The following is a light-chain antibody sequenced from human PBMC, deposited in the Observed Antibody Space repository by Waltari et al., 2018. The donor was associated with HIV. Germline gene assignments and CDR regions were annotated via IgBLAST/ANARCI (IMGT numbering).Light chain of an antibody. CDR1: ESVSKD. J-gene: IGKJ3*01. CDR2: GAS. V-gene: IGKV3-15*01. Sequence: MTQSPATLSVSPGERATLFCRASESVSKDLAWYQQKPGQSPRLLIYGASIRATGVTARFSGSGSGTEFNLTISTLQSDDSAVYYCQQYNTIPPFTFGPGTKVHIK. CDR3: QQYNTIPPFT.